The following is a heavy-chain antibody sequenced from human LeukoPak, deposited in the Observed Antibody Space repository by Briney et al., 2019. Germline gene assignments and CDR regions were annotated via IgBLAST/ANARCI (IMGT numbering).Heavy chain of an antibody. CDR1: GFTFSSYA. J-gene: IGHJ4*02. CDR2: ISWNSGSI. Sequence: GGSLRLSCAASGFTFSSYAMSWVRQAPGKGLEWVSGISWNSGSIGYADSVKGRFTISRDNAKNSLYLQMNSLRAEDTALYYCARGEYYDILTLFDYWGQGTLVTVSS. CDR3: ARGEYYDILTLFDY. V-gene: IGHV3-9*01. D-gene: IGHD3-9*01.